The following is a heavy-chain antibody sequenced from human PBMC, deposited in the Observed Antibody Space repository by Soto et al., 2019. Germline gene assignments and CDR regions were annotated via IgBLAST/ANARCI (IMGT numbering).Heavy chain of an antibody. CDR2: IDPSDSYT. J-gene: IGHJ6*02. CDR3: ASRKPYGATRLDGMDV. CDR1: GYSFTSYW. D-gene: IGHD4-17*01. V-gene: IGHV5-10-1*01. Sequence: PGESLKISCKGSGYSFTSYWISWVRQMPGKGLEWMGRIDPSDSYTNYSPSFQGHVTISADKSISTAYLQWSSLKASDTAMYYCASRKPYGATRLDGMDVWGQGTTVTVSS.